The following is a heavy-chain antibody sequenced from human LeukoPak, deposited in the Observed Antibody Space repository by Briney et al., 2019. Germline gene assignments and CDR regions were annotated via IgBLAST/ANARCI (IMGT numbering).Heavy chain of an antibody. J-gene: IGHJ4*02. D-gene: IGHD1-26*01. V-gene: IGHV4-59*11. CDR1: CGSISSHY. CDR2: SYYSRST. CDR3: ARQAIYSGRSHFDY. Sequence: SETLSLTFTVSCGSISSHYWILIRQPPGKGLEWIGYSYYSRSTNYNPSLKSRVTISVDPSKNQFCLKLSSVTAAETDVYYCARQAIYSGRSHFDYWGEGTLVTVSS.